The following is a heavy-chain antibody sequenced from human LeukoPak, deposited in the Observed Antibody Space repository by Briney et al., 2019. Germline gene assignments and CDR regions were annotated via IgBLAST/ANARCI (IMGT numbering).Heavy chain of an antibody. Sequence: ASVKVSCKASGYTFTGYYMHWVRQAPGQGLEWMGWINPNSGGTNYAQKFQGRVTMTRDTSISTAYMELSRLRSDDTAVYYCARELFVVPAAIGENWFDPWGQGTLATVSS. CDR3: ARELFVVPAAIGENWFDP. V-gene: IGHV1-2*02. D-gene: IGHD2-2*01. CDR2: INPNSGGT. CDR1: GYTFTGYY. J-gene: IGHJ5*02.